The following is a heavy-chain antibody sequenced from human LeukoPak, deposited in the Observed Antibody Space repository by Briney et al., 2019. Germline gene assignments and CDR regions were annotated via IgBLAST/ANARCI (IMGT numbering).Heavy chain of an antibody. J-gene: IGHJ6*03. CDR1: GFTFSNAW. V-gene: IGHV3-21*01. CDR3: ARATWDPNYYYYMDV. D-gene: IGHD1-26*01. Sequence: KAGGSLRLSCAASGFTFSNAWMSWVRQAPGKGLEWVSSISSSSSYIYYVDSVKGRFTISRDNAKKSLYLQMNSLRAEDTAVYFCARATWDPNYYYYMDVWGKGTTVTISS. CDR2: ISSSSSYI.